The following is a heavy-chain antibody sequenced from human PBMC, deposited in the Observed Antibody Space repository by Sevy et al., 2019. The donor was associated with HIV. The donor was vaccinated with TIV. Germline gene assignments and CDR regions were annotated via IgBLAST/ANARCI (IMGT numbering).Heavy chain of an antibody. CDR3: ARETQGLLVLLQWFVS. CDR1: GDSVTTNTYF. V-gene: IGHV4-39*02. Sequence: SETLSLTCTVSGDSVTTNTYFWGWIRQPPGKGLEWLGSMSNSGSTYYNPSVKSRVTISIDTSKNQFSRRLTSVTAADTAVYYCARETQGLLVLLQWFVSWGQGTLVTVSS. J-gene: IGHJ5*01. CDR2: MSNSGST. D-gene: IGHD1-1*01.